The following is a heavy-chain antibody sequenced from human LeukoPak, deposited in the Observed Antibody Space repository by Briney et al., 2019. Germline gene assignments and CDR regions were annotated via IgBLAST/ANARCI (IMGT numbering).Heavy chain of an antibody. Sequence: SETLSLTCTVSGGSISNYYWSWIRQTPGKGLEWIGYIFYSGSTDYNPSVKSRVTISVDTSRNQFSLQLRSVTAADTAVYYCARRGDGYPYYFDYWGQGTLVTVSS. CDR3: ARRGDGYPYYFDY. CDR1: GGSISNYY. V-gene: IGHV4-59*08. J-gene: IGHJ4*02. CDR2: IFYSGST. D-gene: IGHD5-24*01.